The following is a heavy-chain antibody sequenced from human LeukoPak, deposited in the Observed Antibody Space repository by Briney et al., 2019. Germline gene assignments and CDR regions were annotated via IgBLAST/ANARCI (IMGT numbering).Heavy chain of an antibody. D-gene: IGHD3-22*01. CDR2: ISSSSDYI. CDR1: GFSFSDYY. Sequence: GGSLRLSCAASGFSFSDYYMGWIRQAPGKGLEWVSSISSSSDYIYYADSVKGRFTISRDNAKNSLYLQMSSLRAEDTAVYYCARDLGAMIVVVPYYFDYWGQGTLVTVSS. V-gene: IGHV3-11*06. CDR3: ARDLGAMIVVVPYYFDY. J-gene: IGHJ4*02.